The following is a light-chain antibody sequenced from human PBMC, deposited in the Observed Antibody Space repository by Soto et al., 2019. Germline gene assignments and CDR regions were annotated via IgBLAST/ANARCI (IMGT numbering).Light chain of an antibody. V-gene: IGKV1-5*03. Sequence: DIQMTQSPSTLSGSVGDRVTITCRASQSISSWLAWYQQKPGKAPKVLISKASSLESGVPSRFSGSGSGTEFTLTISSLQPDDFAIYYCQQYNRYPLTFGQGTKVDIK. CDR1: QSISSW. CDR3: QQYNRYPLT. CDR2: KAS. J-gene: IGKJ1*01.